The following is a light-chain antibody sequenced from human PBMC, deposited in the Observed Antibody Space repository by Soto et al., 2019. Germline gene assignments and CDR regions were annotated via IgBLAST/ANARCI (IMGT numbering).Light chain of an antibody. CDR3: QQRSNWQVT. V-gene: IGKV3-11*01. J-gene: IGKJ5*01. Sequence: EIVLTQSPVTLSLSPGERATLSCRASQSVSTYLAWYQQKPGQAPRLLIYDASNRATGIPARFSGSGSGTDFTPTLSSLEPEDFAVYYCQQRSNWQVTFGQGTRLEIK. CDR2: DAS. CDR1: QSVSTY.